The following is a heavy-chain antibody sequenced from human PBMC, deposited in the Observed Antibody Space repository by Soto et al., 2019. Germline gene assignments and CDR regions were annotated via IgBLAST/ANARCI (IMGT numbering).Heavy chain of an antibody. J-gene: IGHJ4*02. V-gene: IGHV4-34*01. Sequence: QVQLQQWGAGLLKPSETLSLTCAVYGGSFSGYYWSWIRQPPGKGLEWIGEINHSGSTDYNPSLKSRVTRSVDTSKNQFSLKLSSVTAADTAVYYCARLGGIAAAGWCQGTLVTASS. CDR1: GGSFSGYY. CDR2: INHSGST. CDR3: ARLGGIAAAG. D-gene: IGHD6-13*01.